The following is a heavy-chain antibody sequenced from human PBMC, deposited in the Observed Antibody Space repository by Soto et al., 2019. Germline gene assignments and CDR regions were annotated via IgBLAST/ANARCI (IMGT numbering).Heavy chain of an antibody. CDR1: GYTFTGYW. CDR3: ARGPESRSTAYFDY. V-gene: IGHV5-51*01. Sequence: RGESLKISCKASGYTFTGYWIGWVRQLPGKGLEYMGIIYPDDSDTRYSPSFQGQVTISADKSINTAYMQWSSLKASDTAMYYCARGPESRSTAYFDYWGQGALVTVSS. J-gene: IGHJ4*02. CDR2: IYPDDSDT. D-gene: IGHD1-26*01.